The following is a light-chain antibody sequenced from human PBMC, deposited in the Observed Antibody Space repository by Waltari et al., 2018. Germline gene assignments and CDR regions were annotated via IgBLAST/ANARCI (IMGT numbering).Light chain of an antibody. CDR3: QQYDNLPPLT. J-gene: IGKJ4*01. CDR1: QDISNY. CDR2: DAS. V-gene: IGKV1-33*01. Sequence: DIQMTQSQSSLFASVGERVTITCQASQDISNYLNWYQQKPGKAPKLLIYDASNLETGVPSRFSGSGSGTDFTFTISSLQPEDIATYYCQQYDNLPPLTFGGGTKVEIK.